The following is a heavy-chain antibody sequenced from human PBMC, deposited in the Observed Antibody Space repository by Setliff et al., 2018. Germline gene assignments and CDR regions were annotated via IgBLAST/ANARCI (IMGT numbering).Heavy chain of an antibody. CDR2: IYIGGSA. V-gene: IGHV4-4*07. CDR3: AREQWLDPPGYYYMDV. Sequence: SETLSLTCTVSGGSISSYYWSWIRQPAGKGLEWIGHIYIGGSANYNPSLKSRVTMSIDTSKNQFSLKPNSVTAADVAVYYCAREQWLDPPGYYYMDVWAKGTTVTVSS. J-gene: IGHJ6*03. D-gene: IGHD6-19*01. CDR1: GGSISSYY.